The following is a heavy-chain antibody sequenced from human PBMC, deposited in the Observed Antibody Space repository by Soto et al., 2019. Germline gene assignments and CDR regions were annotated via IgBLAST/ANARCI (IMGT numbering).Heavy chain of an antibody. CDR3: ASHGHDYHTRYYYGMDV. D-gene: IGHD4-17*01. CDR2: IIPIFGTA. CDR1: GGTFSSYA. Sequence: QVQLVQSGAEVKKPGSSVKVSCKASGGTFSSYAISWVRQAPGQGLEWMGGIIPIFGTANYAQKFQGRVTVTADKSTRPAYMQLSSLRSEETAVYYCASHGHDYHTRYYYGMDVWGQGTTVTVSS. J-gene: IGHJ6*02. V-gene: IGHV1-69*06.